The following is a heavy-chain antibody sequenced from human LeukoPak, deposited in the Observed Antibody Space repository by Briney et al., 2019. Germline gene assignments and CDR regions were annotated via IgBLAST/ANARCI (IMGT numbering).Heavy chain of an antibody. CDR2: ISAYNGNT. CDR3: ARDRGYSGYDYDYYGMDV. CDR1: GYTFTSYG. Sequence: ASVKVSCKASGYTFTSYGISWVRQAPGQGLEWMGWISAYNGNTNYAQKLQGRVTMTTDTSTSTAYMELRSLRSDDTAVYYCARDRGYSGYDYDYYGMDVWGQGTTVTVSS. J-gene: IGHJ6*02. V-gene: IGHV1-18*01. D-gene: IGHD5-12*01.